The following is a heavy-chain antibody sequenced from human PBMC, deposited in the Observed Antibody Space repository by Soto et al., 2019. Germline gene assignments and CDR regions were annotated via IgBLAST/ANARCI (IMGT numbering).Heavy chain of an antibody. CDR2: IIPIFGTP. CDR1: GGTFSSYA. J-gene: IGHJ4*02. D-gene: IGHD2-15*01. V-gene: IGHV1-69*12. CDR3: VIAFCIGGNCYALPY. Sequence: QVQLVQSGAEVKKPGSSVKVSCKASGGTFSSYAINWVRQAPGQGPEWMGGIIPIFGTPNHAQKFQGRVTITADESTSTAYMELSSLTFEDTAVYYCVIAFCIGGNCYALPYWGQGTLVTVSS.